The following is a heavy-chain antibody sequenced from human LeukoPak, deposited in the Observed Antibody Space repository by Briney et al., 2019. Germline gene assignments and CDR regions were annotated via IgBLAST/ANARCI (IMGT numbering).Heavy chain of an antibody. CDR3: AKRVVVPTVTYYFDY. CDR1: GFTFGTYA. D-gene: IGHD2-2*01. CDR2: ITDSGGRT. Sequence: GGSLRLSCAASGFTFGTYAMSWVRQAPGKGLGWVSAITDSGGRTYYADSVKGRFTISRDNSKNTLYLQMNSLRAEDAAVYYCAKRVVVPTVTYYFDYWGQGTLVTVSS. V-gene: IGHV3-23*01. J-gene: IGHJ4*02.